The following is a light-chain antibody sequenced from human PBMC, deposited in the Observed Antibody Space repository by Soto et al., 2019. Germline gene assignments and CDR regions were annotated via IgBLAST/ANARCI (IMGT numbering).Light chain of an antibody. V-gene: IGKV1-5*03. Sequence: DILMTQSPSTLSASVGDRVTITCRASHSISSWLAWYQQKPGLAPKLLIYKASSVESGVPSRFSGSGSGTDFTLTISSLQPDDFATYYCQQYNSYSWTFGQGTKVEIK. CDR2: KAS. CDR3: QQYNSYSWT. J-gene: IGKJ1*01. CDR1: HSISSW.